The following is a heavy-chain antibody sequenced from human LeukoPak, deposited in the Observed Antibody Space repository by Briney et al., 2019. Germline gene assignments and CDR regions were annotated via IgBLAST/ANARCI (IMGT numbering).Heavy chain of an antibody. Sequence: ASVKVSCKVSGYTLTELSMHWVRQAPGKGLEWMGGFDPEDGETIYAQKFQGRVTMTEDTSTDTAYMELSSLRSEDTAVYYCARVDQTLWFGELLQPTNDYWGQGTLVTVSS. CDR2: FDPEDGET. CDR1: GYTLTELS. CDR3: ARVDQTLWFGELLQPTNDY. D-gene: IGHD3-10*01. J-gene: IGHJ4*02. V-gene: IGHV1-24*01.